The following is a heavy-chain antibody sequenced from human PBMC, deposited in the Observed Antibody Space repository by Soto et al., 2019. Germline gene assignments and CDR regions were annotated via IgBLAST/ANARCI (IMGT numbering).Heavy chain of an antibody. Sequence: SVKVSCKASGGTFSIYAISWVRQAPGQGLEWMGGIIPIFGTANYAQKFQGRVTITADESTSTAYMELSSLRSEDTAVYYCARSMSSSYRDEAKNAFDSRDQAAMVPVSS. CDR2: IIPIFGTA. CDR3: ARSMSSSYRDEAKNAFDS. V-gene: IGHV1-69*13. J-gene: IGHJ3*02. CDR1: GGTFSIYA. D-gene: IGHD3-22*01.